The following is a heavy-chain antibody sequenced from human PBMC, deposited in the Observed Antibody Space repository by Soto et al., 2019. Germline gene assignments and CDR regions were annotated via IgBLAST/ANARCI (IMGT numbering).Heavy chain of an antibody. J-gene: IGHJ6*02. CDR2: IIPIFGTA. V-gene: IGHV1-69*01. Sequence: QEQLVQSGAEVKKPGSSVKVSCKSSGGTFSSYAINWVRQAPGQGLEWMGGIIPIFGTANYAQNFQDRVTITADVSTNTAYMELSSLRSADTAMYYCAGENRYFFYGMDVWGQGTTVTVSS. CDR3: AGENRYFFYGMDV. CDR1: GGTFSSYA.